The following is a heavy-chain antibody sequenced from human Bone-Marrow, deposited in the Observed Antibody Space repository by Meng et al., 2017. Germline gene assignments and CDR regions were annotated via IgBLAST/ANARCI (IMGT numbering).Heavy chain of an antibody. D-gene: IGHD2-15*01. J-gene: IGHJ4*02. Sequence: QGQMVESGASVKKPGASGKVPCKASGYTFTSYGISWVRQAPGQGLEWMGWISAYNGNTNYAQKLQGRVTMTTDTSTSTAYMELRSLRSDDTAVYYCARSHLGGGIGGYWGQGTLVTVSS. CDR3: ARSHLGGGIGGY. V-gene: IGHV1-18*01. CDR1: GYTFTSYG. CDR2: ISAYNGNT.